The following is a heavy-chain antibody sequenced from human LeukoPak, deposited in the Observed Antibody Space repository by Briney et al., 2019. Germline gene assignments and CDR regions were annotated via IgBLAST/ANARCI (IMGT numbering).Heavy chain of an antibody. CDR1: GFTFSSYA. J-gene: IGHJ3*02. CDR2: ISYDGSNK. D-gene: IGHD3-22*01. V-gene: IGHV3-30-3*01. CDR3: ASPPEYYDSSGYMNAFDI. Sequence: GRSLRLSCAASGFTFSSYAMHWVRQAPGKGLEWVAVISYDGSNKYYADSVKGRFTISRDNSKNTLYLQMNSLRAEDTAVYYCASPPEYYDSSGYMNAFDIWGQGTMVTVSS.